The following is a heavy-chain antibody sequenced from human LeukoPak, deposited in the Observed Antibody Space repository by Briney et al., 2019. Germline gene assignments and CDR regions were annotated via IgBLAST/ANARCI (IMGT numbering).Heavy chain of an antibody. D-gene: IGHD6-19*01. CDR2: ISSSGSTI. J-gene: IGHJ5*02. CDR3: ARGTPGSGWFNWFDP. V-gene: IGHV3-48*03. Sequence: PGGSLRLSCAASGFTFSSYEMNWVRQAPGKGLEWVSYISSSGSTIYYADSVKGRFTISRGNAKNSLYLQMNSLRAEDTAVYYCARGTPGSGWFNWFDPWGQGTLVTVSS. CDR1: GFTFSSYE.